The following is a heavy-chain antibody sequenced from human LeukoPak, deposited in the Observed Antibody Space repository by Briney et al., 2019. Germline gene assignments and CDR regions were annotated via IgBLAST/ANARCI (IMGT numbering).Heavy chain of an antibody. D-gene: IGHD6-6*01. J-gene: IGHJ5*02. V-gene: IGHV1-18*01. CDR3: ARQLGPRPNNWFDP. Sequence: ASVKVSCKASGYTFTNHGINWVRQAPRQGLEWMGWISTYNGNTNYAQKLQGRVTLTTDTSTSTTYMELNILTSDDTAVYYCARQLGPRPNNWFDPWGQGTPVTVSS. CDR1: GYTFTNHG. CDR2: ISTYNGNT.